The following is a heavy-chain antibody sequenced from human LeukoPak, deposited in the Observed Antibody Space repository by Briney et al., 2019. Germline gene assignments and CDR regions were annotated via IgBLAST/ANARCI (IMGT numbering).Heavy chain of an antibody. J-gene: IGHJ4*02. CDR1: GFTFDDYA. V-gene: IGHV3-9*01. CDR2: ISWNSGSI. D-gene: IGHD4-17*01. CDR3: AKDIGRHYGIFGY. Sequence: GGSLRLSCAASGFTFDDYAMHWVRQAPGKGLEWVSGISWNSGSIGYADSVKGRFTISRDNAKNSLYLQMNSLRAEDTALYYCAKDIGRHYGIFGYWGQGTLVTASS.